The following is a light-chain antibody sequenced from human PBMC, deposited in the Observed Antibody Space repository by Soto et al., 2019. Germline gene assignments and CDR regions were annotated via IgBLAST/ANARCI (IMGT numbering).Light chain of an antibody. CDR1: QSVSSSY. CDR3: QQYDNSPPTWT. J-gene: IGKJ1*01. V-gene: IGKV3-20*01. Sequence: EIVLTQSPGTLSLSPGERATLSCRASQSVSSSYLAWYQQKPGQAPRLLIYGASSRATGIPDRFSGSGSGTDFTLTISRLEPEDFAVYYCQQYDNSPPTWTFGQGTKVEIK. CDR2: GAS.